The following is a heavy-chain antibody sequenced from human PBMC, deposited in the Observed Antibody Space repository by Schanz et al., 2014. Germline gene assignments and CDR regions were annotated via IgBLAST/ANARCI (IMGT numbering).Heavy chain of an antibody. V-gene: IGHV3-23*04. CDR1: GITFSSHS. D-gene: IGHD1-1*01. CDR2: ISGSGGST. CDR3: ARGRVLES. J-gene: IGHJ5*02. Sequence: EVHLVESGGGLVQPGGSLRLSCAASGITFSSHSFNWVRQAPGKGLEWVSAISGSGGSTYYAEPVKGRFTISRDNAKNSLFLQMNSLRPEDTAVYYCARGRVLESWGQGTLVTVSS.